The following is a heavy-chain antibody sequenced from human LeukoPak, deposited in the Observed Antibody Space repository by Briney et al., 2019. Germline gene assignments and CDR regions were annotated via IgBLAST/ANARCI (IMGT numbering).Heavy chain of an antibody. CDR3: ARVRRPILRYFDWLSTTEEDY. CDR1: GFTFSDYY. CDR2: ISSSGSTI. Sequence: GGSLRLSRAASGFTFSDYYMSWIRQAPGRGLEWVSYISSSGSTIYYADSVKGRFTISRDNAKNSLYLQMNRLRAEDTAVYYCARVRRPILRYFDWLSTTEEDYWGQGTLVTVSS. D-gene: IGHD3-9*01. V-gene: IGHV3-11*01. J-gene: IGHJ4*02.